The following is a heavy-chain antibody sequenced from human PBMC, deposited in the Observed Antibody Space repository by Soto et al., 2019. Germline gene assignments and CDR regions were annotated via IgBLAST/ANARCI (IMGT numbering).Heavy chain of an antibody. CDR2: ISGSGGST. D-gene: IGHD3-22*01. J-gene: IGHJ4*02. CDR1: GFTFSSYA. V-gene: IGHV3-23*01. CDR3: AKTPYYYDSSGYYPGDY. Sequence: LRLSCAASGFTFSSYAMSWVRQAPGKGLEWVSAISGSGGSTYYADSVKGRFTISRDNSKNTLYLQMNSLRAEDTAVYYCAKTPYYYDSSGYYPGDYWGQGTLVTVSS.